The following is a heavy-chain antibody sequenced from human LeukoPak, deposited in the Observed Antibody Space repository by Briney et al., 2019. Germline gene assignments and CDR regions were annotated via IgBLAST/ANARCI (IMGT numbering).Heavy chain of an antibody. D-gene: IGHD2-15*01. CDR2: INPSGGST. CDR1: GGTFSSYA. V-gene: IGHV1-46*01. Sequence: EASVKVSCKASGGTFSSYAISWVRQAPGQGLEWMGIINPSGGSTSYAQKFQGRVTMTRDMSTSTVYMELSSLRSEDTAVYYCARDGCGGSCYRLSRPSLYMDVWGKGTTVTVSS. J-gene: IGHJ6*03. CDR3: ARDGCGGSCYRLSRPSLYMDV.